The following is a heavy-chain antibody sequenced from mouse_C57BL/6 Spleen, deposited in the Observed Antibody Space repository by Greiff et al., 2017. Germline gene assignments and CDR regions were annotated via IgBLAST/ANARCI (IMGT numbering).Heavy chain of an antibody. Sequence: QVQLQQPGAELVRPGSSVKLSCKASGYTFTSYWLHWVKQRPIQGLEWIGNIDPSDSETHYHQKFKDKATLTVDKSSSPTYMQLSSLTSDASAVYYCARGSSSGSSWFAYWGQGTLVTVSA. J-gene: IGHJ3*01. CDR2: IDPSDSET. CDR3: ARGSSSGSSWFAY. D-gene: IGHD3-2*02. CDR1: GYTFTSYW. V-gene: IGHV1-52*01.